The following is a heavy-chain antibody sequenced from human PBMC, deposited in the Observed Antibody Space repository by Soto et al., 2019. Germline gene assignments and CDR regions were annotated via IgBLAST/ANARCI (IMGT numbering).Heavy chain of an antibody. CDR1: GGSISSGDYY. V-gene: IGHV4-30-4*01. CDR3: ARDKTPYGGNTYYYYYYGMDV. D-gene: IGHD4-17*01. CDR2: IYYSGST. J-gene: IGHJ6*02. Sequence: SETLSLTCTVSGGSISSGDYYWSWIRQPPGKGLEWIGYIYYSGSTYYNPSLKSRVTISVDTSKNQFSLKLCSVTAADTAVYYCARDKTPYGGNTYYYYYYGMDVWGQGTTVTVSS.